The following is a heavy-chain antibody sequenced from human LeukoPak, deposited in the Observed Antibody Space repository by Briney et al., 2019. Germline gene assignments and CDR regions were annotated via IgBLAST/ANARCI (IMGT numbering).Heavy chain of an antibody. V-gene: IGHV4-59*08. CDR3: ARGAVAALVDY. D-gene: IGHD2-15*01. CDR1: GGSISSYY. CDR2: IYYSGST. Sequence: KASETLSLTCTVSGGSISSYYWSWIRQPPGKGLEWIGYIYYSGSTNYNPSLKSRVTISVDTSKNQFSLKLSSVTAADTAVYYCARGAVAALVDYWGQGTLVTVSS. J-gene: IGHJ4*02.